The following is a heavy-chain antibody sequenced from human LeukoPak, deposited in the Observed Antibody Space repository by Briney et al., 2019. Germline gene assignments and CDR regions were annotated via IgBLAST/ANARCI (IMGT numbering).Heavy chain of an antibody. CDR3: ARGGVDY. V-gene: IGHV3-74*01. Sequence: GGSLRLSCTASGFTFGDYSMNWVRQAPGKGLVWVSRINSDGSTTSYADSVKGRFTISRDNAKNTLYLQMNSLRAEDTAVYYCARGGVDYWGQGTLVTVSS. D-gene: IGHD5-24*01. CDR2: INSDGSTT. CDR1: GFTFGDYS. J-gene: IGHJ4*02.